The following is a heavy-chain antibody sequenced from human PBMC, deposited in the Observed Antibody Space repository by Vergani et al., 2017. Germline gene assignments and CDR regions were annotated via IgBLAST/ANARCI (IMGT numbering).Heavy chain of an antibody. J-gene: IGHJ6*04. Sequence: QVQLQESGPGLVKASQTLSLTCSVSGAYVGSGGYYWTWVRQRPGMGLDWIGYIYYSGTTYYNPSLESRLTISLDTSENHLSLKLTSVTDADTAVYYCFYDFWAGYDSGDVWGKGTTVTVSS. V-gene: IGHV4-31*03. CDR2: IYYSGTT. D-gene: IGHD3/OR15-3a*01. CDR3: FYDFWAGYDSGDV. CDR1: GAYVGSGGYY.